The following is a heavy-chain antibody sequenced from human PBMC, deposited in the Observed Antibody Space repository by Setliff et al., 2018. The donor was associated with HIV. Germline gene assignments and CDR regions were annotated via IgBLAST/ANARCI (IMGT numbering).Heavy chain of an antibody. CDR3: ARHRASSSGFPLDF. D-gene: IGHD6-6*01. V-gene: IGHV4-39*01. Sequence: AETLSLTCSVYGDSIGSNTFYWGWLRQPPGKEPEWIGSINHSGNTYYYPSLKSRVTMSVDTSKNQFSLRLSSVTATDTAVYYCARHRASSSGFPLDFWGQGILVTVSS. J-gene: IGHJ4*02. CDR2: INHSGNT. CDR1: GDSIGSNTFY.